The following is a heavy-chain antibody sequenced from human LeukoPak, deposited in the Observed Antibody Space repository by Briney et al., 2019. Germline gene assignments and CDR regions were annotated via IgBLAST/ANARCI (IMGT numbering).Heavy chain of an antibody. J-gene: IGHJ4*02. V-gene: IGHV3-9*01. CDR2: ISWNSGSI. Sequence: GGSLRLSCAASGFTFDDYAMHWVRQAPGKGLEWVSGISWNSGSIGYADSVKGRFTISRDNAKNSLYLQMNSLRAEDTALYYCAKGGGKYQLLPFDYWGQGTLVTVSS. CDR1: GFTFDDYA. CDR3: AKGGGKYQLLPFDY. D-gene: IGHD2-2*01.